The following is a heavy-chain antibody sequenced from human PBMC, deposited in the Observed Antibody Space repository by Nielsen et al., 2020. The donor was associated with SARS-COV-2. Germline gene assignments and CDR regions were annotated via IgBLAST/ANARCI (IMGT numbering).Heavy chain of an antibody. Sequence: SETLSLTCSVSGGSFSSGGSSYSWIRQHPGKGLEWIGLRHYTGNTYYNPSLQSRLFISVDTSKNQFSLRLSSVTAADTAVYYCARGNGWFDPWGQGTRVTVSS. CDR2: RHYTGNT. V-gene: IGHV4-31*03. CDR1: GGSFSSGGSS. D-gene: IGHD2-8*01. J-gene: IGHJ5*02. CDR3: ARGNGWFDP.